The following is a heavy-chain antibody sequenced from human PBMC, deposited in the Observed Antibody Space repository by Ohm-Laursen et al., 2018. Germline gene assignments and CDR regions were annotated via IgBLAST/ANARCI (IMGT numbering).Heavy chain of an antibody. CDR3: ARIRRYSSSWFYFDY. J-gene: IGHJ4*02. CDR1: GFSLSTSGMC. D-gene: IGHD6-13*01. V-gene: IGHV2-70*16. CDR2: IDWDDDK. Sequence: PTQTLTLTYTFSGFSLSTSGMCVSWIRQPPGKALEWLARIDWDDDKFYSTSLKTRLTISKDTSKNQVVLTVTNMDPVDTATYYCARIRRYSSSWFYFDYWGQGTLVTVSS.